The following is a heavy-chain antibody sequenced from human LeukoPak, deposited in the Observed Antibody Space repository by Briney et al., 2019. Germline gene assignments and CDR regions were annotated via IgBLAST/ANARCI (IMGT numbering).Heavy chain of an antibody. CDR2: ISGSGGST. V-gene: IGHV3-23*01. J-gene: IGHJ4*02. CDR1: GFTFSSYA. D-gene: IGHD4-17*01. Sequence: PGGSLRLSFAASGFTFSSYAMSGLRQAPGRGLEGVSAISGSGGSTYYADSVKGRFTISRDNSKNTLYLQMNSLRAEDTAVYYCAKDLPRDLAYGDYFDYWGQGTLVTVSS. CDR3: AKDLPRDLAYGDYFDY.